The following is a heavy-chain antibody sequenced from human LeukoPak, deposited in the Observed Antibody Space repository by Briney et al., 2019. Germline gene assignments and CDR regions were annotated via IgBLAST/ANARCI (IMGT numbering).Heavy chain of an antibody. J-gene: IGHJ6*04. CDR2: FDPEDGET. Sequence: ASVKVSCKVSGYTLTELSMHWVRQAPGKGLEWMGGFDPEDGETIYAQKFQGRVTMTEDTSTDTAYMELSSLRSEDTAVYYCASSNYDYVWGSYRGEMDVWGKGTTVTISS. D-gene: IGHD3-16*02. CDR1: GYTLTELS. V-gene: IGHV1-24*01. CDR3: ASSNYDYVWGSYRGEMDV.